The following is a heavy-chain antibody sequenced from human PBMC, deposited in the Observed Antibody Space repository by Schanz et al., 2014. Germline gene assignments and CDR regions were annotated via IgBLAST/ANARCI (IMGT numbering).Heavy chain of an antibody. CDR3: AKVAPAATYLDS. Sequence: QGQLVESGGGVVQPGRSLRLSCVASGFTFSDYYMTWIRQAPGKGLEWVSDISDSGDSTHYADSVKGRFTISRDNAKNSLFLQMNSLSAEDTAVYYCAKVAPAATYLDSWGLGTLVTVSS. D-gene: IGHD2-2*01. CDR2: ISDSGDST. V-gene: IGHV3-11*01. J-gene: IGHJ4*02. CDR1: GFTFSDYY.